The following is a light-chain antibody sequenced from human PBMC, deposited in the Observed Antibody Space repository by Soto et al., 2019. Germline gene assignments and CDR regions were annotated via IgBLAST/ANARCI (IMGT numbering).Light chain of an antibody. CDR3: ATWDSSLSAVV. CDR2: DNY. J-gene: IGLJ2*01. Sequence: QSVLTQPPSVSAAPGQKVSISCSGSSPNLGNEYVSWYQQLPRTAPKLLIYDNYMRPSGIPDRFSGSKSGTSATLGIAGLLTGDEADYYCATWDSSLSAVVFGGGTKLTVL. V-gene: IGLV1-51*01. CDR1: SPNLGNEY.